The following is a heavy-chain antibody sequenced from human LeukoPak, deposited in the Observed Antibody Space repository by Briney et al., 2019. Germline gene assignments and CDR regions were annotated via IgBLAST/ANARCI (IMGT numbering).Heavy chain of an antibody. Sequence: VASVKVSCKASGYTFTSYGVNWVRQAPGQGLEWMGWINPDNGYTNYAQKLQGRVTMTTDTSTSTAYKELRNLRSDDTAMYYCARKLGNDYWGQGTLVTVSS. V-gene: IGHV1-18*01. CDR1: GYTFTSYG. D-gene: IGHD6-6*01. CDR2: INPDNGYT. J-gene: IGHJ4*02. CDR3: ARKLGNDY.